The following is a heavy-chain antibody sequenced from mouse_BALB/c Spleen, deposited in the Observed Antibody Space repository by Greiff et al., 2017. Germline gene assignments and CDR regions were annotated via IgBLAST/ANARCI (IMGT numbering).Heavy chain of an antibody. Sequence: EVQGVESGGGLVQPGGSMKLSCVASGFTFSNYWMNWVRQSPEKGLEWVAEIRLKSNNYATHYAESVKGRFTISRDDSKSSVYLQMNNLRAEDTGIYYCTRDWIYYYGSHAMDYWGQGTSVTVSS. D-gene: IGHD1-1*01. CDR3: TRDWIYYYGSHAMDY. V-gene: IGHV6-6*02. CDR1: GFTFSNYW. J-gene: IGHJ4*01. CDR2: IRLKSNNYAT.